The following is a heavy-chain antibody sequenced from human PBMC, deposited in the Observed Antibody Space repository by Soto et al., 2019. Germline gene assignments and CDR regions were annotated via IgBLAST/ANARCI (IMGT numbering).Heavy chain of an antibody. J-gene: IGHJ6*02. CDR1: GFSLSTGGVG. CDR2: IYWDDDK. Sequence: SGPTLVNPTQTLTQTCTFSGFSLSTGGVGVGWIRQPPGKALEWLALIYWDDDKRYSPSLKSRLTITKDTSKNQVVLIITNMDRVDTATYTWAKRASPPVLEGQFNPYYYSCGLDAGGQGPPVTV. V-gene: IGHV2-5*02. CDR3: AKRASPPVLEGQFNPYYYSCGLDA. D-gene: IGHD1-1*01.